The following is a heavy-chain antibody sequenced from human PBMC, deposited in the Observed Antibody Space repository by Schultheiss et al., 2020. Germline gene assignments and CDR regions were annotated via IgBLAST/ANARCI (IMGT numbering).Heavy chain of an antibody. CDR3: ARDGCTGGVCAPFDY. CDR1: GFTFSDYY. V-gene: IGHV3-11*01. Sequence: GESLKISCAASGFTFSDYYMSWIRQAPGKGLEWVSYISSSGSTIYYADSVKGRFTISRDNAKNSLYLQMNSLRAEDTAVYYCARDGCTGGVCAPFDYWGQGTLVTVSS. CDR2: ISSSGSTI. J-gene: IGHJ4*02. D-gene: IGHD2-8*02.